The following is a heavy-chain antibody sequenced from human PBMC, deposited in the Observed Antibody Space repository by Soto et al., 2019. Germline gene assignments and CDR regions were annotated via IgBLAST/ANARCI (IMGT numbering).Heavy chain of an antibody. V-gene: IGHV1-69*13. D-gene: IGHD3-10*01. CDR3: ARDQGPMVRGLFDY. J-gene: IGHJ4*02. CDR2: IIPIFGTA. CDR1: GGTFSSYA. Sequence: SVKVSCKASGGTFSSYASSWVRQAPGQGLEWMGGIIPIFGTANYAQKFQGRVTITADESTSTAYMELSSLRSEDTAVYYCARDQGPMVRGLFDYWGQGTLVTVSS.